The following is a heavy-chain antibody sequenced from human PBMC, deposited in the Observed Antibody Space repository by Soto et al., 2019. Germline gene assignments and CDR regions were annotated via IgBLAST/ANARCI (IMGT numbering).Heavy chain of an antibody. CDR3: AKFGPGVRGFDY. V-gene: IGHV3-23*01. Sequence: EVQLLESGGGLVQPGGSLRLSCAASGFTFSTYTMSWVRQAPGKGLEWVSATGGSDGSTYYAGSVKGRVTISRDNSKNTLYRQMNSLRVEDTAIYYCAKFGPGVRGFDYGGQGTLVTVSS. J-gene: IGHJ4*02. D-gene: IGHD3-3*01. CDR2: TGGSDGST. CDR1: GFTFSTYT.